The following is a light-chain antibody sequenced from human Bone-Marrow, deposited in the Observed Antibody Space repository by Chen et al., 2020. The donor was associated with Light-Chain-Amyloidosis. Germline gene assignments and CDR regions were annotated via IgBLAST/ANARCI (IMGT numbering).Light chain of an antibody. CDR2: EDD. J-gene: IGLJ3*02. CDR3: QAYQCCSQGV. CDR1: SGSIATNY. V-gene: IGLV6-57*01. Sequence: NFMLTQRHSVSESPGKTVIISCTRSSGSIATNYVQWYQQRPGSSPTTVIYEDDQRPSGVPVRFSCSIDSSSNSASLTISGLKTENEADCYCQAYQCCSQGVFGGGTKLTVL.